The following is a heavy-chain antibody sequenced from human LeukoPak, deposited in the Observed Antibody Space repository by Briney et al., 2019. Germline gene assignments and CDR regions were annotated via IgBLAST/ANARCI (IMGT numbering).Heavy chain of an antibody. J-gene: IGHJ4*01. CDR2: INWNGGST. CDR3: ARVSRSGLHLFDX. V-gene: IGHV3-20*04. D-gene: IGHD3-10*01. Sequence: LPGGSLRLSCAASGFTFSSYWMSWVRQAPGKGLEWVSGINWNGGSTGYADSVKGRFTISRDNAKNSLYLQMNSLRAEDTALYYCARVSRSGLHLFDXWGXXTLXTV. CDR1: GFTFSSYW.